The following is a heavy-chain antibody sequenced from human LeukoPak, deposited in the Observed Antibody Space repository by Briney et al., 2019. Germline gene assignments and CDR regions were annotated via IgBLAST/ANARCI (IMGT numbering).Heavy chain of an antibody. CDR2: INSDGSST. CDR3: ARGYGDWFDP. V-gene: IGHV3-74*01. Sequence: AGSLRLSCAASGFTFSSYWMHWVRQAPGKGLVWVSRINSDGSSTYYADSVKGRFSISRDNAKNTLYLQMNRLRAEDTAVYYCARGYGDWFDPWGQGTLVTVSS. D-gene: IGHD3-10*01. J-gene: IGHJ5*02. CDR1: GFTFSSYW.